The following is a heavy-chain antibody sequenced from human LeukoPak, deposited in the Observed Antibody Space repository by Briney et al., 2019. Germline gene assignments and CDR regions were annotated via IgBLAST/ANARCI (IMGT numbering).Heavy chain of an antibody. J-gene: IGHJ4*02. Sequence: TTSETLSLTCAVYGGSFSGYYWSWIRQPPGKGLEWIGEINHSGSTNYNPSLKSRVTISVDTSKNQFSLKLSSVTAADTAVYYCARTIRYYGSSGYWSPGRYFDYWGQGTLVTVSS. CDR2: INHSGST. D-gene: IGHD3-22*01. CDR1: GGSFSGYY. CDR3: ARTIRYYGSSGYWSPGRYFDY. V-gene: IGHV4-34*01.